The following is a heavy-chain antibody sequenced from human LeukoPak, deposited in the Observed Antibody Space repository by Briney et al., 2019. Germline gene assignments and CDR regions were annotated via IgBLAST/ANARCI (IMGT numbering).Heavy chain of an antibody. Sequence: GGSLRLSCAASGFTFSSYAMHWVRQAPGKGLEWVAVISYDGSNKYYADSVKGRFTISRDNSKNTLYLQMNSLRAEDTAVYYCARGLKTAYYWGQGTLVTVSS. CDR2: ISYDGSNK. D-gene: IGHD2-21*02. J-gene: IGHJ4*02. V-gene: IGHV3-30-3*01. CDR3: ARGLKTAYY. CDR1: GFTFSSYA.